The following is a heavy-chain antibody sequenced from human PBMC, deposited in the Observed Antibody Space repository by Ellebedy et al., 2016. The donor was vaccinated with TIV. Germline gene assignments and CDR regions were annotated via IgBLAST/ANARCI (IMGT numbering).Heavy chain of an antibody. CDR2: IYYSGST. V-gene: IGHV4-39*01. Sequence: MPSETLSLTCTVSGGSISNSSYYWGWIRQPPGKGLEWIGSIYYSGSTYYNPSLKSRVTISVDTPENQLSLKLSSVTAADTAVYYCARHRAKGWAQLVVDYWGQGTLVTVSS. CDR3: ARHRAKGWAQLVVDY. J-gene: IGHJ4*02. D-gene: IGHD5-24*01. CDR1: GGSISNSSYY.